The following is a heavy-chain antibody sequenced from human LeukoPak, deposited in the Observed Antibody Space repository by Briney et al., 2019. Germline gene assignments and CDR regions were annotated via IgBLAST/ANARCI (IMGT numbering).Heavy chain of an antibody. CDR1: GGSISSSSYY. D-gene: IGHD3-10*01. CDR3: ARVTRGSGSYYNPTQSAWLNWFDP. V-gene: IGHV4-39*07. CDR2: IYYSGST. Sequence: SETLSLTCTVSGGSISSSSYYWGWIRQPPGKGLEWIGSIYYSGSTYYNPSLKSRVTISVDTSKNQFSLKLSSVPAADTAVYYCARVTRGSGSYYNPTQSAWLNWFDPWGQGTLVTVSS. J-gene: IGHJ5*02.